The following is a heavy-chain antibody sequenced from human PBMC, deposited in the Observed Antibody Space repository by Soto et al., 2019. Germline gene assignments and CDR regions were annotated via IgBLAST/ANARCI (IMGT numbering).Heavy chain of an antibody. Sequence: ESGGGVVQPGRSLRLSCAASGFTFSSYAMHWVRQAPGKGLEWVAVISYDGSNKYYADSVKGRFTISRDNSKNTLYLQMNSLRAEDTAVYYCAREGIVATDDLGYWGQGTLVTVSS. J-gene: IGHJ4*02. D-gene: IGHD5-12*01. CDR3: AREGIVATDDLGY. CDR2: ISYDGSNK. V-gene: IGHV3-30-3*01. CDR1: GFTFSSYA.